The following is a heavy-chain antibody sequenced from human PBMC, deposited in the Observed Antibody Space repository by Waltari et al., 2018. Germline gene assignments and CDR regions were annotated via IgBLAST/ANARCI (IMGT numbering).Heavy chain of an antibody. J-gene: IGHJ6*03. Sequence: QLQLQESGPGLVKPSETLSLTCTVSGGSISSSSYYWGWIRQPPGKGLEWIGSIYYSGSTYYNPSLKSRVTISVDTSKNQFSLKLSSVTAADTAVYYCAREGWGGSYYSHYYYYMDVWGKGTTVTISS. CDR2: IYYSGST. CDR1: GGSISSSSYY. V-gene: IGHV4-39*07. CDR3: AREGWGGSYYSHYYYYMDV. D-gene: IGHD1-26*01.